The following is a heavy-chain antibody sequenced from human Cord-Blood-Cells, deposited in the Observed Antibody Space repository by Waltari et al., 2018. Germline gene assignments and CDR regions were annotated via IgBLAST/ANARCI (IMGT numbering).Heavy chain of an antibody. CDR1: GYTPPELS. Sequence: QVQLVQSGAEVKKPGASVKVSCKVSGYTPPELSMHWVRQAPGKGLEWMGGVDREDVETNYAQKFQGRVTMTEYTSTDTAYMELSSLRSEDTAVYYCATWGGARGWFDPWGQGTLVTVSS. D-gene: IGHD1-26*01. V-gene: IGHV1-24*01. CDR3: ATWGGARGWFDP. J-gene: IGHJ5*02. CDR2: VDREDVET.